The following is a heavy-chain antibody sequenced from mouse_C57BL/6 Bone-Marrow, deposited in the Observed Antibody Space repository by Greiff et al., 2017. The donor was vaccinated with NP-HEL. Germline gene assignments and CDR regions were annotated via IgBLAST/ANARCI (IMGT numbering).Heavy chain of an antibody. V-gene: IGHV14-1*01. Sequence: VQLQQSGAELVRPGASVKLSCTASGFNIKDYYMHWVKPRPEQGLEWIGRIDPEDGDTEYDPKFQGKDTMTADTSSNTAYLQLSSLTSEDTAGYYCTTGGSSRAYWGQGTLVTVSA. CDR1: GFNIKDYY. D-gene: IGHD1-1*01. CDR3: TTGGSSRAY. J-gene: IGHJ3*01. CDR2: IDPEDGDT.